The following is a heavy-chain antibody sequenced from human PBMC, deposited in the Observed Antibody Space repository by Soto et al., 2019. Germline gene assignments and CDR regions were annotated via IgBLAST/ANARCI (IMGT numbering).Heavy chain of an antibody. CDR2: ITGSGSSK. V-gene: IGHV3-23*01. Sequence: QPGGSLRLSCAASGFTFSSYAMSWVRQAPGKGLEWVSAITGSGSSKYYADSVKGRFTISRDNSKNTLFLQMNSLRVEDTAVYYCVKGSDVARQELDYWGQGTLVTVSS. J-gene: IGHJ4*02. CDR1: GFTFSSYA. D-gene: IGHD3-3*01. CDR3: VKGSDVARQELDY.